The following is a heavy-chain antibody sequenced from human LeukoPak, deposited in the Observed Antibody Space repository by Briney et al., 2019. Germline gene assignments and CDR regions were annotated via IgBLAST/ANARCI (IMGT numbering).Heavy chain of an antibody. D-gene: IGHD3-22*01. J-gene: IGHJ3*02. CDR3: ATDRGVVYDSSGYYAFDI. CDR2: FYPEDGET. Sequence: ASVKVSCKVSGYTLTELSMHWVRQAPGKGLEWMGGFYPEDGETIYAQKFRGRVTMTEDTSTDTAYMELSSLRSEDTAVYYCATDRGVVYDSSGYYAFDIWGQGTMVTVSS. V-gene: IGHV1-24*01. CDR1: GYTLTELS.